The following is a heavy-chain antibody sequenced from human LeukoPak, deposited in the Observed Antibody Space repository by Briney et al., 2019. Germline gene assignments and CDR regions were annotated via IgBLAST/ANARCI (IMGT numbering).Heavy chain of an antibody. V-gene: IGHV4-34*01. CDR1: GGSFSGYY. Sequence: PSETLSLTCAVYGGSFSGYYWSWIRQPPGKGLEWIGEINHNGSTNYNPSLKSRVTISVDTSKNQFSLKLSSVTAADTAVYYCARVRGSGSYYSWFDPWGQGTLVTASS. D-gene: IGHD3-10*01. CDR3: ARVRGSGSYYSWFDP. CDR2: INHNGST. J-gene: IGHJ5*02.